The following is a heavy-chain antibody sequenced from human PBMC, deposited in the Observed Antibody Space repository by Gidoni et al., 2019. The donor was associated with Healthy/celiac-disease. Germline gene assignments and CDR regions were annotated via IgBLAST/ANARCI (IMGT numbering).Heavy chain of an antibody. D-gene: IGHD3-22*01. CDR1: GFTFSSYS. J-gene: IGHJ6*02. Sequence: EVQLVESGGGLVKPGGSLRLSCAASGFTFSSYSMNWVRQAPGKGLEWVSSISSSSSYIYYADSVKGRFTISRDNAKNSLYLQMNSLRAEDTAVYYCARDRNYYFDSSGYYYVGGGMDVWGQGTTVTVSS. CDR3: ARDRNYYFDSSGYYYVGGGMDV. V-gene: IGHV3-21*01. CDR2: ISSSSSYI.